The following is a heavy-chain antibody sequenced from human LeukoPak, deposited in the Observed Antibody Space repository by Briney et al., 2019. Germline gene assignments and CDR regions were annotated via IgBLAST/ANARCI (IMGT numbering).Heavy chain of an antibody. CDR2: ISSSGSTI. CDR1: GFTFSSYE. Sequence: PGGSLRLSCAASGFTFSSYEMNWVRQAPGKGLEWVSYISSSGSTIYYADSVKGRFTISRDNAKNSLYLQMNSLRAEDTAVYYCATSHDYGDYYYYMDVWGKGTTVTISS. CDR3: ATSHDYGDYYYYMDV. D-gene: IGHD4-17*01. V-gene: IGHV3-48*03. J-gene: IGHJ6*03.